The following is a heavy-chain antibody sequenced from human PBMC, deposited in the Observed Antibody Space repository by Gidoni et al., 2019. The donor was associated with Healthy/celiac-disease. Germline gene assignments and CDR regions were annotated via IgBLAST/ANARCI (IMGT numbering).Heavy chain of an antibody. J-gene: IGHJ4*02. CDR3: ARLPNYYDSSGYYYDY. Sequence: QLQLQESGPGLVKPSETLSPTCTVSGGSISSSSYSWDWIRQPPGKGLEWIWSSYYSESTYSNPSLKSRVTISVDTSKNQFSLKLSSVTAADTAVYYCARLPNYYDSSGYYYDYWGQGTLVTVSS. V-gene: IGHV4-39*01. D-gene: IGHD3-22*01. CDR1: GGSISSSSYS. CDR2: SYYSEST.